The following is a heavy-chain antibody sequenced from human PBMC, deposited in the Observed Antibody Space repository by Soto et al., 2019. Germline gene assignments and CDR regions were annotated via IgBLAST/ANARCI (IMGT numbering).Heavy chain of an antibody. CDR2: ISYDGSNK. D-gene: IGHD6-19*01. V-gene: IGHV3-30*18. Sequence: GGSMRLSCAASGFTFSSYGVHWVRQAPGKGLEWVAVISYDGSNKYYADSVKGRFTISRDNSKNTLYLQMNSLRAEDTAVYYCAKDPGIAVAGYPDYFDYWGQGTLVTVSS. CDR1: GFTFSSYG. J-gene: IGHJ4*02. CDR3: AKDPGIAVAGYPDYFDY.